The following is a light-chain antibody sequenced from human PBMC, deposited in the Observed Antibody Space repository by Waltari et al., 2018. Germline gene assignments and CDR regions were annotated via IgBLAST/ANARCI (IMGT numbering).Light chain of an antibody. V-gene: IGKV1-12*01. CDR3: QHTNSFPFT. CDR2: TAS. Sequence: DIQMTQSPSTLSASVGDRVTITCRASQGISSWLAWYQQKPGKAPEILIYTASTLQSGVPSRFSGSGSGTDFTLTISSLQPEDIATYYCQHTNSFPFTFGQGTKLELK. J-gene: IGKJ2*01. CDR1: QGISSW.